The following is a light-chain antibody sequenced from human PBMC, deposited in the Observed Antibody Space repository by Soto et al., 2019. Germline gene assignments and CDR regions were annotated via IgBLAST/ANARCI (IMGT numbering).Light chain of an antibody. CDR2: GAS. CDR1: QRVSTN. CDR3: QQYNNWPYT. Sequence: EIVMTQSPDTLSVSPGERATLSCRASQRVSTNLAWYQQKPGQAPRLLSYGASTRATGIPARFSGSGSGTEFTLTISSLQSEDFAVYHCQQYNNWPYTFGQGTKLEIK. J-gene: IGKJ2*01. V-gene: IGKV3-15*01.